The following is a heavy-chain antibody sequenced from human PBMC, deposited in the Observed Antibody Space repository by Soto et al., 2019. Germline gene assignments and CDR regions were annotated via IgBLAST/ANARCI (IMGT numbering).Heavy chain of an antibody. CDR2: ISGSGGST. CDR1: GFTFSSYA. J-gene: IGHJ4*02. D-gene: IGHD3-22*01. Sequence: PGGSLRLSCAASGFTFSSYAMSWVRQAPGKGLEWVSAISGSGGSTYYADSVKGRFTISRDNSKNTLYLQMNSLRAEGTAVYYCAKAHDSSGYYYAPHDYWGQGTLVTVSS. CDR3: AKAHDSSGYYYAPHDY. V-gene: IGHV3-23*01.